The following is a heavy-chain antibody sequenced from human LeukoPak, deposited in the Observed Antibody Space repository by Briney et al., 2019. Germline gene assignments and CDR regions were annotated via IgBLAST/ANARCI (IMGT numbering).Heavy chain of an antibody. CDR2: ISGSGGRT. V-gene: IGHV3-23*01. Sequence: GGYLRLSCAASGFTFSSYAMSWLRQAPGKGLEWVSTISGSGGRTYYADSVKGRFTISRDSSKSTLYLQMDSLRAVDTAVYYCAKVVDVWGQGTTVTVSS. CDR3: AKVVDV. CDR1: GFTFSSYA. J-gene: IGHJ6*02.